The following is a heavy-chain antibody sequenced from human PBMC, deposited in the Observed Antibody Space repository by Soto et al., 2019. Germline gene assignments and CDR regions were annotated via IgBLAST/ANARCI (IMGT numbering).Heavy chain of an antibody. CDR2: MYSSGTT. V-gene: IGHV4-59*01. J-gene: IGHJ4*02. Sequence: QVQLQESGPGLVKPSETLSLTCTVSGASIKSYYWNWMRQPPGKGLEWIGNMYSSGTTNYNPSLQSRFTLSVDTSTNQSSLKLTSVTAAATAVYYCAAAYDYWGQGTLVTVSS. CDR3: AAAYDY. CDR1: GASIKSYY. D-gene: IGHD2-15*01.